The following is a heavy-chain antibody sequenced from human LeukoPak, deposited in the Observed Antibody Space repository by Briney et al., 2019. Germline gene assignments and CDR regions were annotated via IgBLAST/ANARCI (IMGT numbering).Heavy chain of an antibody. V-gene: IGHV3-11*05. D-gene: IGHD3-10*01. J-gene: IGHJ3*02. Sequence: GGSLRLSCAGSGFTFSDYYMGWIRQTPGKGLQRVSYISRGRDDKAYADSVKGRFTISRDNGKNSLYLQMNSLTAEDTAVYYCAREFGISRAFDIWGQGTMVTVSS. CDR3: AREFGISRAFDI. CDR1: GFTFSDYY. CDR2: ISRGRDDK.